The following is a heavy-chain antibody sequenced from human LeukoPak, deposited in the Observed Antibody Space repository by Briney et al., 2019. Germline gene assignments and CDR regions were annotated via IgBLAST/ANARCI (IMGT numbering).Heavy chain of an antibody. CDR1: GFTFDDYA. V-gene: IGHV3-9*01. CDR2: ISWNSGSI. CDR3: AKEISPSYDSNPFDI. Sequence: GGSLRLSCAASGFTFDDYAMHWVRHAPGKGLEWVSGISWNSGSIGYADSVKRRFTISRDNAKNSLYLQMNSLRAEDTALYYCAKEISPSYDSNPFDIWGQGTMVTVSS. D-gene: IGHD3-22*01. J-gene: IGHJ3*02.